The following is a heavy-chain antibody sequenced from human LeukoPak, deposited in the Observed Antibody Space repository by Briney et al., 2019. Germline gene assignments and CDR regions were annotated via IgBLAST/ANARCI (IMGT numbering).Heavy chain of an antibody. Sequence: EPGGSLRLSCAASGFTFSSYAMHWVRQAPGKGLEWVAVISYDGSNKYYADSVKGRFTISRDNSKNTLYLQMNSLRAEDTAVYYCARVHLRGFGDHYRESDAFDIWGQGTMVTVSS. CDR3: ARVHLRGFGDHYRESDAFDI. CDR2: ISYDGSNK. D-gene: IGHD3-10*01. V-gene: IGHV3-30-3*01. J-gene: IGHJ3*02. CDR1: GFTFSSYA.